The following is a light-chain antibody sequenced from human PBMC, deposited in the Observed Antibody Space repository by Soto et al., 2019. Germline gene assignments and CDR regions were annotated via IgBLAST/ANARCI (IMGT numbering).Light chain of an antibody. V-gene: IGKV1-5*01. CDR3: QHYNSYSEA. J-gene: IGKJ1*01. Sequence: DIQIIQSPCTLSASIGYRVTSTCRASQSISSWLAWYQQKPGKAPKLLIYDASSLESGVPSRFSGSGSGTEFTLTISSLQPDDFATYYCQHYNSYSEAFGQGTKVDIK. CDR2: DAS. CDR1: QSISSW.